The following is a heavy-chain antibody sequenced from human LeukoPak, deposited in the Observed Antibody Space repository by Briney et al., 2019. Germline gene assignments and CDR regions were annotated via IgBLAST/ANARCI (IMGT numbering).Heavy chain of an antibody. Sequence: AGGSLRLSCAASGFTFSSYGMHWVRQAPGKGLEWVAVMSYDGSDIQYTDSVKGRFTISRDNSKNTLYLQMNSLRTEDTALYYCARDAFGAIDYWGQGTLVTVSS. D-gene: IGHD3-3*01. CDR3: ARDAFGAIDY. CDR2: MSYDGSDI. V-gene: IGHV3-30*03. J-gene: IGHJ4*02. CDR1: GFTFSSYG.